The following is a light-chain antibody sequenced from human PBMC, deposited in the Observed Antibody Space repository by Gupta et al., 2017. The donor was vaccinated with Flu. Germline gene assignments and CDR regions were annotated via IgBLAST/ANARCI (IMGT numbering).Light chain of an antibody. CDR3: QQDNHYWT. J-gene: IGKJ1*01. Sequence: DIQLTQSPSTLSASVGDRVTITCRASQSISDYLAWFQQKPGKAPKLLISKASNLEGGVPSRFSGSGSGSEFTLTISSLQPDDFATYYCQQDNHYWTFGQGTKVDIK. CDR1: QSISDY. CDR2: KAS. V-gene: IGKV1-5*03.